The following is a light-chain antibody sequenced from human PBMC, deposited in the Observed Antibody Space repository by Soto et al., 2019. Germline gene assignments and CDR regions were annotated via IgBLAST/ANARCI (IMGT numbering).Light chain of an antibody. Sequence: QSALTQPRSVSGSPEQSVTISCTGTSSDVGGYNFVSWYQQHPGKAPKLMIYDVNKWPSGVPDRFSGSKSGNTASLTISGLQADDEADYYCCSPAGSYTWVFGGGTQLTVL. V-gene: IGLV2-11*01. CDR3: CSPAGSYTWV. CDR2: DVN. J-gene: IGLJ3*02. CDR1: SSDVGGYNF.